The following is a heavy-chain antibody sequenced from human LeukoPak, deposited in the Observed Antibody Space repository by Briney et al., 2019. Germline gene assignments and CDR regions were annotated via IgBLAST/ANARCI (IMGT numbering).Heavy chain of an antibody. CDR3: ARVMGDGSGYYPFDY. J-gene: IGHJ4*02. V-gene: IGHV4-59*08. CDR1: SGSISSYY. Sequence: SETLSLTCTVSSGSISSYYWSWIRQPPGKGLEWIGYIYNSGSTNYNPSLKSRVTISVDTSKNQIFLKLNSVTAADTAVYYCARVMGDGSGYYPFDYWGQGTLVTVSS. CDR2: IYNSGST. D-gene: IGHD3-22*01.